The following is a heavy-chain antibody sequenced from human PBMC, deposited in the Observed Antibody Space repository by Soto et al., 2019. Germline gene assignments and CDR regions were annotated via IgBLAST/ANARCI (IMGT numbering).Heavy chain of an antibody. CDR3: ARAGGAGSGHDWFDP. CDR1: GGSVSSGGYY. D-gene: IGHD6-13*01. V-gene: IGHV4-31*03. J-gene: IGHJ5*02. CDR2: IHYSGST. Sequence: SETLSLTCNVSGGSVSSGGYYWSWIRQHPGKGLEWIGYIHYSGSTYYNPSLKSRVTMSIVTSKNLFSLNLSSVTAADTAVYYCARAGGAGSGHDWFDPWGQGTLVTVS.